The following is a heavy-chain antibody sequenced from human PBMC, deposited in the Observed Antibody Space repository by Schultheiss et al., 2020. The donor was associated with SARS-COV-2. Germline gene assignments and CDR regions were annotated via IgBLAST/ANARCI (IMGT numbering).Heavy chain of an antibody. Sequence: GGSLRLSCTASGFTFSSYAMHWVRQAPGKGLEWVSVVSGSGGTTYYADSVKGRFTVSRDNAKNSLYLQMNSLQVEDTAVYYCARGWGMDVWGQGTTVTVSS. V-gene: IGHV3-23*01. CDR2: VSGSGGTT. J-gene: IGHJ6*02. CDR3: ARGWGMDV. CDR1: GFTFSSYA. D-gene: IGHD6-19*01.